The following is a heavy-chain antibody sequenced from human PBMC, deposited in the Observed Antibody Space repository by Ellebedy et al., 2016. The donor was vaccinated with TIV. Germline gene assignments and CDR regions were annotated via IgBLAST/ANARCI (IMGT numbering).Heavy chain of an antibody. CDR3: AKGRGGGSDSSAPRYYFDS. Sequence: PGGSLRLSCAASGFTFSSYAMSWVRQAPGKGLEWVSTISNTGSRTYYADSVEGRFIISRDNSKRTLYLQMNSLSAEDTAVYYCAKGRGGGSDSSAPRYYFDSWGLGTLVTVSS. J-gene: IGHJ4*02. CDR2: ISNTGSRT. CDR1: GFTFSSYA. V-gene: IGHV3-23*01. D-gene: IGHD6-19*01.